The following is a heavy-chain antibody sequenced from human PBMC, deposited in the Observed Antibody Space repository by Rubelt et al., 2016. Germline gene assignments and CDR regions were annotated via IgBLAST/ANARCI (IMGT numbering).Heavy chain of an antibody. CDR2: IIPILGIA. J-gene: IGHJ4*02. V-gene: IGHV1-69*04. Sequence: QVQLVQSGAEVKKPGSSVKVSCKASGGTFSSYAISWVRQAPGQGLEWMGRIIPILGIANYAQKCQGRVTITADKSTSTAYMELSSLRSEDTAVYYCARDDCSSTSCSPQGWGQGTLVTVSS. D-gene: IGHD2-2*01. CDR3: ARDDCSSTSCSPQG. CDR1: GGTFSSYA.